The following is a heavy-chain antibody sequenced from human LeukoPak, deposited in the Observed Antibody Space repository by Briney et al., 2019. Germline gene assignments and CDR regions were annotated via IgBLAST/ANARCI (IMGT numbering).Heavy chain of an antibody. D-gene: IGHD2-15*01. Sequence: PSETLSLTCTVSGGSISSGGYYWSWIRQHPGKGLEWIGYIFYSGSTYYNPSLKSRVTISVDTSNNQFSLKLSSVTAADTAVYYCARAGDCSGGSCFTFDYWGQGTLVTVSS. CDR1: GGSISSGGYY. CDR2: IFYSGST. CDR3: ARAGDCSGGSCFTFDY. V-gene: IGHV4-31*03. J-gene: IGHJ4*02.